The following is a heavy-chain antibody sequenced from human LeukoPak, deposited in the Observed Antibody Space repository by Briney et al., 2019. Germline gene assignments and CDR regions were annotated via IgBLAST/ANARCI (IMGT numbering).Heavy chain of an antibody. Sequence: PGGSLRLSCAASGFPFSGYAMHWVRQAPGKGLEWLAVISDDGSTKYHVDSVKGRFTISRDNFKNTLFLQMNSLKPEDTAVYYCARSGKDVWGRGTTVTVSS. V-gene: IGHV3-30*04. CDR2: ISDDGSTK. CDR1: GFPFSGYA. J-gene: IGHJ6*02. CDR3: ARSGKDV.